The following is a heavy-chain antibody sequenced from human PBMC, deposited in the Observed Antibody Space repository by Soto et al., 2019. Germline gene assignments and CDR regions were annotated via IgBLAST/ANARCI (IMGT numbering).Heavy chain of an antibody. V-gene: IGHV3-30-3*01. J-gene: IGHJ5*02. CDR2: ISYDGSNK. CDR1: GFTFSSYA. D-gene: IGHD1-26*01. Sequence: QVQLVESGGGVVQPGRSLRLSCAASGFTFSSYAMHWVRQAPGKGLEWVAVISYDGSNKYYADSVKGRFTISRDNSKNSLYRQMSSRRAEDTAVYYCAVGSGSPTCDPWGQGTLVTVSS. CDR3: AVGSGSPTCDP.